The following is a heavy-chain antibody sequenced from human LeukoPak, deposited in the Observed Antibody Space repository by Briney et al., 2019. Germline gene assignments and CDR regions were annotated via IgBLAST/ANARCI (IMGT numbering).Heavy chain of an antibody. CDR2: IIPIFGTA. V-gene: IGHV1-69*05. Sequence: SVEVSCKASGGTFSSYAISWVRQAPGQGLEWMGGIIPIFGTANYAQKFQGRVTITTDESTSTAYMELSSLRSEDTAVYYCARGGYSYGKKYYYYYYMDVWGKGTTVTVSS. J-gene: IGHJ6*03. D-gene: IGHD5-18*01. CDR1: GGTFSSYA. CDR3: ARGGYSYGKKYYYYYYMDV.